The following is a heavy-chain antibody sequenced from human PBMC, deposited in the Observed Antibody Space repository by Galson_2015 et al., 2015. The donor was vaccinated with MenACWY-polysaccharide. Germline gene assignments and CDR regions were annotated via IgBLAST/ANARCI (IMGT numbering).Heavy chain of an antibody. CDR2: TGNKARSYTT. D-gene: IGHD3-10*01. CDR1: GFILGDYY. CDR3: VCGLNHGSGICSVTDS. V-gene: IGHV3-72*01. J-gene: IGHJ4*02. Sequence: SLRLSCAASGFILGDYYVDWVHQAPGTGVEWVGRTGNKARSYTTEYAASVKGRFTISRDDAKNSLYLQMVVLKPEDTATYYFVCGLNHGSGICSVTDSRGRGTLVTASS.